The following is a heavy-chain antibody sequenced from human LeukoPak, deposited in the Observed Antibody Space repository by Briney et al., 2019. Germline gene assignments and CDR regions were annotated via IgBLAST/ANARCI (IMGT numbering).Heavy chain of an antibody. V-gene: IGHV5-51*01. CDR2: IYPGDSDT. D-gene: IGHD3-10*01. CDR1: GYSFTSYW. Sequence: GESLQISCKGSGYSFTSYWIGWVRQMPGKGLEWMGIIYPGDSDTRYSPSFQGQVTISADKSISTAYLQWSSLKASDTAMYYCARRGLWFGEFRAYYYYGMDVWGQGTTVTVSS. J-gene: IGHJ6*02. CDR3: ARRGLWFGEFRAYYYYGMDV.